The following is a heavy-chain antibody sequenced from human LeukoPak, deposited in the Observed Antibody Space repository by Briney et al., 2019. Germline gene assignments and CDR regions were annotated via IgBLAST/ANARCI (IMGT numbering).Heavy chain of an antibody. CDR2: IYHSGST. J-gene: IGHJ6*03. CDR1: GYSINSGYY. D-gene: IGHD3-3*01. V-gene: IGHV4-38-2*02. Sequence: SETLSLTCTVSGYSINSGYYWGWIRQPPGKGLEWIAIIYHSGSTYYNPSLKSRVTISVDTSKNQFSLKLSSVTAADTAVYYCARLSQFGVLRFSYYMDVWGKGTTVTVSS. CDR3: ARLSQFGVLRFSYYMDV.